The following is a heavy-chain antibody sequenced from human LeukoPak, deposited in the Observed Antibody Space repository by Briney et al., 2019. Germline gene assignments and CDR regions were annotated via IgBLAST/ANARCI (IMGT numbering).Heavy chain of an antibody. D-gene: IGHD5-18*01. V-gene: IGHV4-39*01. CDR2: IYYSGST. CDR3: ARSGVDTYGLQASGDFDY. CDR1: GGSISSSSYY. Sequence: KPSETLSLTCTVSGGSISSSSYYWGWIRQPPGKGLEWIGSIYYSGSTYYNPSLKSRVAISVDTSKNQFSLKLSSVTAADTAVYYCARSGVDTYGLQASGDFDYWGQGILVTVSS. J-gene: IGHJ4*02.